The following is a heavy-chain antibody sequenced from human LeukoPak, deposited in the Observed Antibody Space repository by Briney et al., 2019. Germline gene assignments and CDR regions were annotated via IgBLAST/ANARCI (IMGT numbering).Heavy chain of an antibody. D-gene: IGHD3-9*01. CDR1: GFTFSSYE. J-gene: IGHJ4*02. CDR3: ARPARYYDILTGYYTEREDY. CDR2: ISSSGSTI. Sequence: GGSLRLSCAASGFTFSSYEMNWVRQAPGKGLGWVSYISSSGSTIYYADSVKGRFTISRDNAKNSLYLQMNSLRAEDTAVYYCARPARYYDILTGYYTEREDYWGQGTLVTVSS. V-gene: IGHV3-48*03.